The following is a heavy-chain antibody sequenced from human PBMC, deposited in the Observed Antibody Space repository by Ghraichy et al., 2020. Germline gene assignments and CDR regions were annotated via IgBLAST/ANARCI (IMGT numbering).Heavy chain of an antibody. CDR3: AKDVSPTLHRYYYGMDV. Sequence: GGSLRLSCAASGFTFSSYGMHWVRQAPGKGLEWVAVISYDGSNKYYADSVKGRFTISRDNSKNTLYLQMNSLRAEDTAVYYCAKDVSPTLHRYYYGMDVWGQGTTVTVSS. J-gene: IGHJ6*02. CDR2: ISYDGSNK. V-gene: IGHV3-30*18. CDR1: GFTFSSYG.